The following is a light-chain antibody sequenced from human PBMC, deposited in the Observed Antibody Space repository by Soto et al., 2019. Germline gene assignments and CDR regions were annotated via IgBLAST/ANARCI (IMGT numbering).Light chain of an antibody. CDR1: QSVASY. Sequence: EIVLTQSPATLSLSPGERATLSCRASQSVASYLAWYQQKPGQAPRLLIYGASNRATGIPARFSGSGSGTDFTLTISSPEPEDFAVYYCQQRSDWPITFGQGTRLEIK. J-gene: IGKJ5*01. V-gene: IGKV3-11*01. CDR2: GAS. CDR3: QQRSDWPIT.